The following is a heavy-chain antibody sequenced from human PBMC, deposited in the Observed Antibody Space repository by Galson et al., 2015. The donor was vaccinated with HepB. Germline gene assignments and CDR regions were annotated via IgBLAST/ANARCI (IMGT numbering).Heavy chain of an antibody. CDR3: ATDVEMASIHVDY. J-gene: IGHJ4*02. D-gene: IGHD5-24*01. CDR2: FDPEDGET. CDR1: GYTLTELS. Sequence: SVKVSCKVSGYTLTELSMHWVRQAPGKGLEWMGGFDPEDGETIYAQKFQGRVTMTEDTSTDTAYMELSSLRSEDTAVYYCATDVEMASIHVDYWGQGTLVTVSS. V-gene: IGHV1-24*01.